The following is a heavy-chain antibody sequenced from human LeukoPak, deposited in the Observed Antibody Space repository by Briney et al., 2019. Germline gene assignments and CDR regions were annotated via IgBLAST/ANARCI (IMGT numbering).Heavy chain of an antibody. D-gene: IGHD2-8*01. J-gene: IGHJ4*02. Sequence: PGTSLRLSCEASGFIFDDYALHWVRLAPGKGLEWVSGINGIGGGTAYADSVKGRFTISRDNAKNSLYLQMNSLRAEDTAVYYCARLLVYNSGGEAFDYWGPGTLVTVSS. CDR1: GFIFDDYA. CDR3: ARLLVYNSGGEAFDY. V-gene: IGHV3-9*01. CDR2: INGIGGGT.